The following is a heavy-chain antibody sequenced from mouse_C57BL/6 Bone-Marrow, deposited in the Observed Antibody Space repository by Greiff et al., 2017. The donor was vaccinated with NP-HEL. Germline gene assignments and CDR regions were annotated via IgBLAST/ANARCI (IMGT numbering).Heavy chain of an antibody. J-gene: IGHJ1*03. CDR2: INPNNGGT. V-gene: IGHV1-18*01. CDR3: ARGGYEWYFDV. Sequence: EVQLQQSGPELVKPGASVKIPCKASGYTFTDYNMDWVKQSHGKSLEWIGDINPNNGGTIYHQKFKGKDTLTVDKSSSTTYMELRSLTSEDTAVYYCARGGYEWYFDVWGTGTTVTVSS. CDR1: GYTFTDYN. D-gene: IGHD2-2*01.